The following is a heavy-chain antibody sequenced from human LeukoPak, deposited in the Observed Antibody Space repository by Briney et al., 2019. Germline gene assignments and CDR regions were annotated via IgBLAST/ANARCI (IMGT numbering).Heavy chain of an antibody. Sequence: ASVKVSCKASGYTFTGYYMHWVRQAPGQGLEWMGWINPKNGGANYAPRFQGRVTMTRDRSISTVYMELTGLTSDDTAVYYCARDYSGEWEQLTGWWFDPWGQGTLVIVSS. CDR3: ARDYSGEWEQLTGWWFDP. V-gene: IGHV1-2*07. J-gene: IGHJ5*02. CDR1: GYTFTGYY. D-gene: IGHD1-26*01. CDR2: INPKNGGA.